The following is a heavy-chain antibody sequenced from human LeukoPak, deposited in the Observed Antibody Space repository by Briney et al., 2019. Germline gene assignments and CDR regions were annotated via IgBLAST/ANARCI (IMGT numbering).Heavy chain of an antibody. D-gene: IGHD3-10*01. Sequence: PSETLSLTCTVSGGSISSYYWSWIRQPAGKGLEWIGRIYISGSTNYNPSLKSRVTMSVDTSENQFSLKLSSVTAADTAVYYCARWRFMVRGGGGFDPWGQGTLVTVSS. V-gene: IGHV4-4*07. J-gene: IGHJ5*02. CDR2: IYISGST. CDR3: ARWRFMVRGGGGFDP. CDR1: GGSISSYY.